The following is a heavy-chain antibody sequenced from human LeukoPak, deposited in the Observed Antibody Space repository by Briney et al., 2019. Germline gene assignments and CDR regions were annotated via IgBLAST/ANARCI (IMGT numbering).Heavy chain of an antibody. D-gene: IGHD3-10*01. V-gene: IGHV1-46*01. CDR3: ARGPRITLIRGGQWYYYMDV. Sequence: ASVKVSCKASGYTFTIYYIHWVRQAPGQGLEWMGLINPSGGSTNYAQKFQGRVTMTRDTSTSTVYMELSSLRSEDTAVYYCARGPRITLIRGGQWYYYMDVWGKGTTVAISS. CDR2: INPSGGST. J-gene: IGHJ6*03. CDR1: GYTFTIYY.